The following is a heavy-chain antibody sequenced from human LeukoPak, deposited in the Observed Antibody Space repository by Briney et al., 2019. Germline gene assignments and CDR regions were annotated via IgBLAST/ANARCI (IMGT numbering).Heavy chain of an antibody. Sequence: KVSCKGSGYSFTSYWIGWVRQMPGKGLEWMGIIYPGDSDTRYSPSFQGQVTISADKSISTAYLQWSSLKASDTAMYYCARQAGVTAWDDAFDIWGQGTMVTVSS. CDR2: IYPGDSDT. CDR3: ARQAGVTAWDDAFDI. D-gene: IGHD2-21*02. J-gene: IGHJ3*02. V-gene: IGHV5-51*01. CDR1: GYSFTSYW.